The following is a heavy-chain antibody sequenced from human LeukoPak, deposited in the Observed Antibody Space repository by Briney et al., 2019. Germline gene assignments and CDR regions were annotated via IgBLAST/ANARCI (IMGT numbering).Heavy chain of an antibody. CDR3: ARAPAYSSSSGYYYYYMDV. J-gene: IGHJ6*03. Sequence: RASVKVSCKASGYTFTGYYMHWVRQAPGQGLEWMGWINPNSGGTNYAQKFQGRVTITADTSTSTAYMEVSSLRFEDTAVYYCARAPAYSSSSGYYYYYMDVRGKGTTVTVSS. CDR2: INPNSGGT. CDR1: GYTFTGYY. D-gene: IGHD6-6*01. V-gene: IGHV1-2*02.